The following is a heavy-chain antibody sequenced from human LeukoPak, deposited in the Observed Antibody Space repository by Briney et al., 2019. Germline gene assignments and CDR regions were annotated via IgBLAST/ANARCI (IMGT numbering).Heavy chain of an antibody. J-gene: IGHJ5*02. CDR2: IYHSGST. D-gene: IGHD3-10*01. CDR1: GGSISSSNW. V-gene: IGHV4-4*02. CDR3: ARDLWFGELSYNWFDP. Sequence: PSETLSLTCAVSGGSISSSNWWSWVRQPPGKGLEWIGEIYHSGSTNYNPSLKSRVTISVDKSKNQFSLKLSSVTAADTAVYYCARDLWFGELSYNWFDPWGQGTLVTVSS.